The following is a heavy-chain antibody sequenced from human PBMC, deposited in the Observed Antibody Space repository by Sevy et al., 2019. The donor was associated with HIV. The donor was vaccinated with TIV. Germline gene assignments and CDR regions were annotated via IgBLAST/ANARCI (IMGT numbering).Heavy chain of an antibody. CDR1: GYTFIGFY. D-gene: IGHD2-15*01. V-gene: IGHV1-2*04. J-gene: IGHJ5*01. CDR2: INPNNGET. Sequence: ASVKVSCKASGYTFIGFYIHWVRQAPGQGLDWMGWINPNNGETKYAQNFQGWVTMTRDTSISTAYMELCRLKFDETAIYSCARDRSGGKVGGWFDSWGQGTLVTVSS. CDR3: ARDRSGGKVGGWFDS.